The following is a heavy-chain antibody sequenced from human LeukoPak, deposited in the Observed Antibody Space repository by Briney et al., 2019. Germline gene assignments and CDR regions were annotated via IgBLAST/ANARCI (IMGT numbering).Heavy chain of an antibody. CDR1: GFTFSSYW. J-gene: IGHJ5*02. CDR2: IKQDGSEK. CDR3: ARGDGSGCWFDP. V-gene: IGHV3-7*01. Sequence: GGSLRLSCAASGFTFSSYWMSWVRQAPGKGLEGGANIKQDGSEKYYVDSVKGRFTIARDNAKNSLYLQMNSLRAEDTAVYYCARGDGSGCWFDPWGQGTLVTVSS. D-gene: IGHD6-19*01.